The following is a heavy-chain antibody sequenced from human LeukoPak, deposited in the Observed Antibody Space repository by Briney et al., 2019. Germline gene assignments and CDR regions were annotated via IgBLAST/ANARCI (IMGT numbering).Heavy chain of an antibody. J-gene: IGHJ3*02. CDR3: AKDQFRSSFEIRLDAFDI. V-gene: IGHV3-23*01. D-gene: IGHD6-6*01. CDR1: GFTFSSYA. CDR2: ISGSGGST. Sequence: GGSLRLSCAASGFTFSSYAMSWVRQAPGKGLEWVSAISGSGGSTYYADSVKGRFTISRDNSKNTLYLQMNSLRAEDTAVYYCAKDQFRSSFEIRLDAFDIWGQGTMVTVSS.